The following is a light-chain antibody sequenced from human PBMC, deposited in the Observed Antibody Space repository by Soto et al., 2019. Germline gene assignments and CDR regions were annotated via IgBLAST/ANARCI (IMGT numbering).Light chain of an antibody. CDR2: INYDGTH. CDR3: QSLGTGIQV. V-gene: IGLV4-69*01. J-gene: IGLJ3*02. Sequence: QHVLTQSPSASASLGASVKLTCTLSSGYSTYAIAWHQQQSEKGPRFLMKINYDGTHSKGDGFFDRFSGSSSGAERHLTISSLQSEDEADYYCQSLGTGIQVFGGGTKLTVL. CDR1: SGYSTYA.